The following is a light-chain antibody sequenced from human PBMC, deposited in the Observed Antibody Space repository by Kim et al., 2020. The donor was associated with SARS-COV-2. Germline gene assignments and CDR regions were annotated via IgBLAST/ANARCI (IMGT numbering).Light chain of an antibody. CDR1: QSLLYASNNKNY. Sequence: DIVMTQSPDSLAVSLGERATIDCKSTQSLLYASNNKNYLAWYQQRPGQPPKLLFYWASTRESGIPDRFSGSGSGTDFTLTISNLQAEDVAVYYCQQYYAAPYTFGQGTNWRS. CDR3: QQYYAAPYT. V-gene: IGKV4-1*01. J-gene: IGKJ2*01. CDR2: WAS.